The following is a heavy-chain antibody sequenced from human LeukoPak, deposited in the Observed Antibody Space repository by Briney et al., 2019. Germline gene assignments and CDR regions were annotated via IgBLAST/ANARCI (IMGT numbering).Heavy chain of an antibody. Sequence: SETLSLTCAVSGDSISNSHWWSWVRQPPRKGLEGIGEIYHGGSTNFNPSLKSRVTISVDRSNNQFSLRLTSVTAADTAVYYCARGEEHGSGTVHFDYWGQGTLVTVSS. CDR3: ARGEEHGSGTVHFDY. CDR2: IYHGGST. V-gene: IGHV4-4*02. CDR1: GDSISNSHW. J-gene: IGHJ4*02. D-gene: IGHD3-10*01.